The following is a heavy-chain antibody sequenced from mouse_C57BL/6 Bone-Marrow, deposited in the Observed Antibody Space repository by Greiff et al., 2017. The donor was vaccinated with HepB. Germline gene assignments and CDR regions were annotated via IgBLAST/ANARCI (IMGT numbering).Heavy chain of an antibody. CDR1: GYTFTSYG. D-gene: IGHD1-1*01. J-gene: IGHJ2*01. CDR2: IYPRSGNT. CDR3: ARSKSYYYGSSYFDY. V-gene: IGHV1-81*01. Sequence: QVQLKQSGAELARPGASVKLSCKASGYTFTSYGISWVKQRTGQGLEWIGEIYPRSGNTYYNEKFKGKATLTADKSSSTAYMELRSLTSEDSAVYFCARSKSYYYGSSYFDYWGQGTTLTVSS.